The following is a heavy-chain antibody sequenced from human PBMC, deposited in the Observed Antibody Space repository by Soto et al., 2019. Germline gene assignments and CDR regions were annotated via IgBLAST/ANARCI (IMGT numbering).Heavy chain of an antibody. Sequence: QVQLVQSGAEVKGPGASVKVSCKASGYTFTGNYIHWVRQVPGQGLEWMGWINPNSGGTNYAQKFQGRVTMTRDTSMNTAYMELSRLTSDDTAVYYCARDGAYDRGSMDVWGQGTTVTVSS. D-gene: IGHD3-10*01. J-gene: IGHJ6*02. V-gene: IGHV1-2*02. CDR1: GYTFTGNY. CDR2: INPNSGGT. CDR3: ARDGAYDRGSMDV.